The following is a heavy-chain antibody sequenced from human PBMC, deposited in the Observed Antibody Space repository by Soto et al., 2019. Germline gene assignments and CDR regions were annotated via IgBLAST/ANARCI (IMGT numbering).Heavy chain of an antibody. CDR3: ASQGLYYYGLDV. J-gene: IGHJ6*02. CDR2: INNDGSTT. V-gene: IGHV3-74*01. Sequence: LRLSCAASGFPFSTYWMHLVRQAPGKGPVWVSRINNDGSTTRYADSVKGRFTISRDNAKNTLYLQMNSLRAEDTAVYYCASQGLYYYGLDVWGQGTTVTVYS. CDR1: GFPFSTYW.